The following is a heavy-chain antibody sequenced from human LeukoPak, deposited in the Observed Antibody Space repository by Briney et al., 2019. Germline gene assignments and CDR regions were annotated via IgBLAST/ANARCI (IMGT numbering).Heavy chain of an antibody. CDR3: ARLYGNYQNYFDY. CDR2: MYYRGNT. D-gene: IGHD1-7*01. CDR1: GGSISSITYY. J-gene: IGHJ4*02. Sequence: KPSETLSLTCTVSGGSISSITYYWGWIRQPPGKGLEWVGHMYYRGNTFYSPSLKSRVTISVDTSKNQFSLKLRSVTAADTAVYYCARLYGNYQNYFDYWGQGTLVTVSS. V-gene: IGHV4-39*07.